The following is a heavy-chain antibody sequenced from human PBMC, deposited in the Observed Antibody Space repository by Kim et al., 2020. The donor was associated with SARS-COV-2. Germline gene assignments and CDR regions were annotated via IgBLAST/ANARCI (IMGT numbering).Heavy chain of an antibody. D-gene: IGHD2-21*02. J-gene: IGHJ5*02. CDR2: ITRSTGKT. Sequence: GGSLRLSCAATGFTFSIHDMHWVRQAPGKGLECVSFITRSTGKTFYADSVKGRFTISRDDAKNSLYLQMDNLRDEDTAVYYCARGLAYCDGYCPWGQGTLVTVAS. CDR3: ARGLAYCDGYCP. V-gene: IGHV3-48*02. CDR1: GFTFSIHD.